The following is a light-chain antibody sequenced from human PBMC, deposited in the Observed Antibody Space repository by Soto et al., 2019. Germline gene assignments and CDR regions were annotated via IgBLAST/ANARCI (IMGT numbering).Light chain of an antibody. CDR2: DVI. Sequence: SALTQPPSASGSPGQSVTISCTGTSSDVGGYNYVSWYQQHPVKAPKLMIYDVIKRPSGVPDRFSGSKSGNTASLTVSGLQAEDEADYYCSSYAGDNNLVFGGGTKVTVL. V-gene: IGLV2-8*01. J-gene: IGLJ2*01. CDR3: SSYAGDNNLV. CDR1: SSDVGGYNY.